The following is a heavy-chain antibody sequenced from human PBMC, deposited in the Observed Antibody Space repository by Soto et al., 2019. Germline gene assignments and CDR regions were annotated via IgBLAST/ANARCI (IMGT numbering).Heavy chain of an antibody. J-gene: IGHJ6*03. CDR2: IYYSESA. CDR3: ARQYYGDYPPYYYYMDV. Sequence: SETLSLTCTVSGGSIRSHHWSWIRQPPGKGLEWIGYIYYSESANYNSSLKSRVTISVDTSKNQFSLKLSSVTAADTVVYYCARQYYGDYPPYYYYMDVWGKGTTVTVSS. CDR1: GGSIRSHH. V-gene: IGHV4-59*08. D-gene: IGHD4-17*01.